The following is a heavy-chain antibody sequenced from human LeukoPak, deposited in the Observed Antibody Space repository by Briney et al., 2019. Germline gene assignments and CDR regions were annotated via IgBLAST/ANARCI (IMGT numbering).Heavy chain of an antibody. J-gene: IGHJ4*02. Sequence: PSETLSLTCTVSGVSISTYYWNWIRQPPGKGLEWIGYIYYSGSTNYNPSLKSRVTISVDTSKNQFSLRLSSVTAADTAVYYCARELGDYVDYWGLGTLVTVSS. V-gene: IGHV4-59*01. CDR2: IYYSGST. D-gene: IGHD4-17*01. CDR3: ARELGDYVDY. CDR1: GVSISTYY.